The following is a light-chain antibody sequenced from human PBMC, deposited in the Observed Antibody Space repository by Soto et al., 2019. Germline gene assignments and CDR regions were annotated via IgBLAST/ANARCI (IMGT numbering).Light chain of an antibody. CDR2: SNN. CDR1: SSNIGSNT. CDR3: AAWDDSLNGVV. V-gene: IGLV1-44*01. Sequence: QSVLTQPPSACGTPGQRVTISCSGSSSNIGSNTVNWYQQLPGTAPKLLIYSNNQRPSGVPDRFSGSKSGTSASLAISGLESEDEADYYCAAWDDSLNGVVFGRGTKLTVL. J-gene: IGLJ2*01.